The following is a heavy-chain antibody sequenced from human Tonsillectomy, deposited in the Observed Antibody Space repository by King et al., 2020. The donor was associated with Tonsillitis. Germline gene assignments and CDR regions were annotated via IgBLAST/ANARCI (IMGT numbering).Heavy chain of an antibody. J-gene: IGHJ4*02. CDR1: ENTFTTSG. Sequence: VQLVQSGAEVKKPGASVKVSCKTSENTFTTSGISWVRQAPGQGLQWMGWISAYNGHTNYAQKLQGRLTMTTDTSTSTAYMELRSLRSDDTAVYYCARERGGGDSIEVVEYWGQGTLVTVSS. CDR2: ISAYNGHT. D-gene: IGHD6-19*01. V-gene: IGHV1-18*01. CDR3: ARERGGGDSIEVVEY.